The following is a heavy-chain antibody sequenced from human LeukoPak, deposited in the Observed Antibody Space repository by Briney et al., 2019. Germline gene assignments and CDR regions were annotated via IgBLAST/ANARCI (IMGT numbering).Heavy chain of an antibody. CDR2: INPNSGGT. CDR1: GYTFTGYY. D-gene: IGHD2-21*02. J-gene: IGHJ3*01. V-gene: IGHV1-2*03. Sequence: LGASVKVSCKASGYTFTGYYMHWVRQAPGQGLEWMGWINPNSGGTNYAQKFQGRVTMTRDTSISTAYMELSGLKSDDTAIYYCARPLLLAGAFDLWGQGTLVAVSS. CDR3: ARPLLLAGAFDL.